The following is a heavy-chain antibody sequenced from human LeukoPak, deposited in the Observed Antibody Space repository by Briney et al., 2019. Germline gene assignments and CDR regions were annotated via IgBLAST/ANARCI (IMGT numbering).Heavy chain of an antibody. D-gene: IGHD2-2*01. V-gene: IGHV1-18*01. CDR1: GYTFTSYG. J-gene: IGHJ3*02. CDR3: ARVIVVVPAAMRAFDI. Sequence: GASVKVSCKASGYTFTSYGISWVRQAPGQGLEWMGWIGAYNGNTNYAQKLQGRVTMTTDTSTSTAYMELRSLRPDDTAVYYCARVIVVVPAAMRAFDIWGQGTMVTVSS. CDR2: IGAYNGNT.